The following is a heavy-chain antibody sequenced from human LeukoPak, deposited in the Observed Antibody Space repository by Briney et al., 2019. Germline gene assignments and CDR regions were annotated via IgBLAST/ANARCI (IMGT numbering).Heavy chain of an antibody. Sequence: SETLSLTCTVSGGSISSYYWSCIRQPPGKGLEWIGYIYYSGSTNYNPSLKSRVTISVDTSKNQFSLKLSSVTAADTAVYYCARGIAAAGTGYFDYWGQGTLVTVSS. CDR3: ARGIAAAGTGYFDY. CDR1: GGSISSYY. CDR2: IYYSGST. J-gene: IGHJ4*02. D-gene: IGHD6-13*01. V-gene: IGHV4-59*01.